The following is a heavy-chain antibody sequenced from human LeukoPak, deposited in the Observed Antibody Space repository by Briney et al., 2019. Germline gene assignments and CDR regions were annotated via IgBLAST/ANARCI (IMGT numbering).Heavy chain of an antibody. D-gene: IGHD3-22*01. Sequence: SETLSLTCTASGYSISSGYYWGWIRQPPGKGLEWIGSIYHSGSTYYNPSLKSRVTISVDTSKNQFSLKLSSVTAADTAVYYCAIDSSGRWFDPWGQGTLVTVSS. V-gene: IGHV4-38-2*02. CDR3: AIDSSGRWFDP. CDR1: GYSISSGYY. CDR2: IYHSGST. J-gene: IGHJ5*02.